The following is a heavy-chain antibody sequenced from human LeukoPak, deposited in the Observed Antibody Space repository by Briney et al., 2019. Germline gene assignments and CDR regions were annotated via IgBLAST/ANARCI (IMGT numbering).Heavy chain of an antibody. V-gene: IGHV3-23*01. CDR1: GFTFSSYA. Sequence: PGGSLRLSCAASGFTFSSYAMSWVRQAPGKGLEWVSAISGSGGSTYYADSVKGRFTISRDNSKNTLYLQMSSLRAEDTAVYYCAKDRYCSGGSCYRGLRYWGQGTLVTVSS. CDR3: AKDRYCSGGSCYRGLRY. J-gene: IGHJ4*02. D-gene: IGHD2-15*01. CDR2: ISGSGGST.